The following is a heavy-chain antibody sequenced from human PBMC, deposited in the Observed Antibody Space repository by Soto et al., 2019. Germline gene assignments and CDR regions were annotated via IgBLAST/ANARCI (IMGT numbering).Heavy chain of an antibody. CDR2: IYHTGST. D-gene: IGHD6-19*01. V-gene: IGHV4-59*01. CDR1: AGSLSNYY. J-gene: IGHJ4*02. CDR3: ARGGRGSGLYFLYYFDL. Sequence: QVQLQESGPGLVKPSETLSLTCSVSAGSLSNYYWTWIRQSPGMGLEWIGEIYHTGSTKYNPPLKSRVAISVDMSKNQFSLTLSSVTPADTAVYYCARGGRGSGLYFLYYFDLWGQGTLITVSS.